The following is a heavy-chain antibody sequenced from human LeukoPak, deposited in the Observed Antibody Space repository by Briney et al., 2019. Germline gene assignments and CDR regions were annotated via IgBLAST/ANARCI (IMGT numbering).Heavy chain of an antibody. CDR2: IVVGSGNT. J-gene: IGHJ4*02. CDR1: GFTFTSSA. V-gene: IGHV1-58*02. Sequence: ASVEVSCKASGFTFTSSAMQWVRQARGQRLEWIGWIVVGSGNTNYAQKFQERVTITRDMSTSTAYMELSSLRSEDTAVYYCAATGGYCSSTSCPYYFDYWGQGTLVTVSS. D-gene: IGHD2-2*01. CDR3: AATGGYCSSTSCPYYFDY.